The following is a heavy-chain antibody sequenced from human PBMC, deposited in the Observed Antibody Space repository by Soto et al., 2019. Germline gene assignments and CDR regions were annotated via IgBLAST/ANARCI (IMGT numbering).Heavy chain of an antibody. J-gene: IGHJ6*02. CDR1: GYKFIANW. D-gene: IGHD6-13*01. CDR2: INPGDSDT. CDR3: ARHRSWAYGMDV. V-gene: IGHV5-51*01. Sequence: TGESLKISCKGSGYKFIANWIGGVRQMPGKGLEWMGIINPGDSDTRYSPAFQGQVTISADKSISTAYLQWSSLKASDTAMYYCARHRSWAYGMDVWGQGTTVTVSS.